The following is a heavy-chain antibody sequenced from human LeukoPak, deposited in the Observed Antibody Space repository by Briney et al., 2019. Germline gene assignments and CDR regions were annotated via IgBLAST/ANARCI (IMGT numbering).Heavy chain of an antibody. J-gene: IGHJ4*02. CDR2: ISFDGSNK. CDR1: GFTFSSHW. CDR3: ARDPRRDVYYSRFDY. V-gene: IGHV3-30-3*01. D-gene: IGHD5-24*01. Sequence: GGSLRLPCAASGFTFSSHWMHWVRQPPGKGLEWMAVISFDGSNKYYADSVKGRFTVSRDNSKNTLYLQMNSLRLENTAVYYCARDPRRDVYYSRFDYWGQGTLVSVSS.